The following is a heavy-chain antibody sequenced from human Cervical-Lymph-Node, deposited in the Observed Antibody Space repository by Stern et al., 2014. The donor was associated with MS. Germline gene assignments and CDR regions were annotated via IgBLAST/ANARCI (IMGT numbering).Heavy chain of an antibody. J-gene: IGHJ6*02. V-gene: IGHV1-69*09. Sequence: KLVQSGAEVKKPGSSVKVSCTASGGTFSNYFIGWVRQAPGQGLERMGRIIPNLGIGNNAQRFQDRVTITADKSTSTAYMELSSLRSDDTAVYYCARDLGGNGMDVWGQGTTVTVSS. CDR3: ARDLGGNGMDV. D-gene: IGHD3-16*01. CDR2: IIPNLGIG. CDR1: GGTFSNYF.